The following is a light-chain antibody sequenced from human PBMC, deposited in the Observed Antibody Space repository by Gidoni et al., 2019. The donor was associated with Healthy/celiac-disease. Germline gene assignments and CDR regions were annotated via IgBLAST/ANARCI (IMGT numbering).Light chain of an antibody. CDR2: AAS. V-gene: IGKV1-39*01. CDR1: QSISSY. CDR3: QQSYSTTVT. J-gene: IGKJ2*01. Sequence: GDRVTITCRASQSISSYLNWYQQKPGKAPKLLIYAASSLQSGVPSRFSGSGSGTDFTLTISSLQPEDFATYYCQQSYSTTVTFGQGTKLEIK.